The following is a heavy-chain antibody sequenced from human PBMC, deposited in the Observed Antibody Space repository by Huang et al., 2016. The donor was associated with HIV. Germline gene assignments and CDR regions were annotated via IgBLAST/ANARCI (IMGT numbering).Heavy chain of an antibody. Sequence: QIQLMQSGPELKQPGASVKVSCKASGYTFTSYGITWVRQAPGQGPEGMGGSRASSGDTEYAQKFQGRVTWTTDTSTNIAYMELRSLRSDDTAKYYCARDPKYHRIGYYRQRRGIDIWGQGTMVIVSS. J-gene: IGHJ3*02. CDR2: SRASSGDT. CDR1: GYTFTSYG. D-gene: IGHD3-22*01. V-gene: IGHV1-18*01. CDR3: ARDPKYHRIGYYRQRRGIDI.